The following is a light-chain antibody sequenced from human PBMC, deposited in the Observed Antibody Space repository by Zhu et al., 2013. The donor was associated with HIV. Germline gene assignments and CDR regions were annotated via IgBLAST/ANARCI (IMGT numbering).Light chain of an antibody. CDR3: QQYATSSLT. V-gene: IGKV3-20*01. CDR2: GAF. J-gene: IGKJ4*01. Sequence: EIVLTQSPGTLSLSPGERATLSCRASQSVSSSYLAWYQQKPGQAPRLLIYGAFSRATGIPARFSGSGSGTEFSLTISSLQSEDFAVYYCQQYATSSLTFGGGTKVEI. CDR1: QSVSSSY.